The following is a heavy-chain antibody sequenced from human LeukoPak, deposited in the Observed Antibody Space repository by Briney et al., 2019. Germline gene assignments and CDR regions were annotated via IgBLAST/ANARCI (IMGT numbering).Heavy chain of an antibody. D-gene: IGHD2-8*01. CDR3: AGVLTNYYYYYMDV. Sequence: GGSLRLSCAASGFTFSSYSINWVRQAPGKGLEWVANIKQDGSEKYYVDSVKGRFTISRDNAKNSLYLQMNSLRAEDTAVYYCAGVLTNYYYYYMDVWGKGTTVTVSS. V-gene: IGHV3-7*01. J-gene: IGHJ6*03. CDR2: IKQDGSEK. CDR1: GFTFSSYS.